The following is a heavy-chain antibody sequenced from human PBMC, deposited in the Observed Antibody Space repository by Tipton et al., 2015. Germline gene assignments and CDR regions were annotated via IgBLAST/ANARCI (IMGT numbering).Heavy chain of an antibody. Sequence: TLSLTCTVSRDSVTYYYWSWIRQTPGKGLEWIGYIYYSGSTTYNSSLKSRVTLSIDTSKNQFSLKLTSVTAADTAVYYCACQDYDSLTRDYQTVDYWGQGTLVTVSS. CDR1: RDSVTYYY. D-gene: IGHD3-9*01. V-gene: IGHV4-59*08. CDR2: IYYSGST. CDR3: ACQDYDSLTRDYQTVDY. J-gene: IGHJ4*02.